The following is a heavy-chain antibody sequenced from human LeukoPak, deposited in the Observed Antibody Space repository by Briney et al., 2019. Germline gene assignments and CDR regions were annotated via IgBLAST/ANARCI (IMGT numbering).Heavy chain of an antibody. V-gene: IGHV3-66*01. CDR1: GFTVSINY. CDR2: IYGSGDT. Sequence: GGSLRLSCAASGFTVSINYMSWVRQAPGKGLEWVSIIYGSGDTCYADSVKGRFTISRDNSKNTLYLQMNSLRAEDTAVYYCAKGTLYAYDYGDYVPPFVYWGQGTLVTVSS. D-gene: IGHD4-17*01. J-gene: IGHJ4*02. CDR3: AKGTLYAYDYGDYVPPFVY.